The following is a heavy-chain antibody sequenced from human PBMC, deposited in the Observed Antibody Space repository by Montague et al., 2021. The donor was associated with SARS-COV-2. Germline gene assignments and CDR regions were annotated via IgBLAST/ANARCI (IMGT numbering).Heavy chain of an antibody. V-gene: IGHV6-1*01. Sequence: CAISGDSVARNRASWNGDRQEPSRGLEWLGRTYYKSMWYNDYAVSVRGRVTINPDTSKNQFSLLLNSVTPEDTAIYYCTSGREGNYNVMDVWGQGTTVTVSS. CDR3: TSGREGNYNVMDV. CDR2: TYYKSMWYN. D-gene: IGHD1-1*01. CDR1: GDSVARNRAS. J-gene: IGHJ6*02.